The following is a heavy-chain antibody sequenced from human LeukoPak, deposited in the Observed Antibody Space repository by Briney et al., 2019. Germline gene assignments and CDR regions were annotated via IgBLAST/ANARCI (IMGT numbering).Heavy chain of an antibody. J-gene: IGHJ4*02. Sequence: GGSLTLSCAASGFAFSSYSMHWVRQAPGQGLEWVSSMTSVTYIYYAASVKGRFTISRDNAKNSLYLQMNNLRVEDTAVYYWASADYYGSGSHYTFRGLDYWGQGTLVTVSS. CDR1: GFAFSSYS. D-gene: IGHD3-10*01. CDR3: ASADYYGSGSHYTFRGLDY. V-gene: IGHV3-21*01. CDR2: MTSVTYI.